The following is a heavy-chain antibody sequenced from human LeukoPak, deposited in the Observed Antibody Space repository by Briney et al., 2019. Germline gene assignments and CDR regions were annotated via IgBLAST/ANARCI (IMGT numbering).Heavy chain of an antibody. CDR3: ARGQMAGY. Sequence: PGGSLRLSCAASGFPFSSYWMSRVRQAPGKGLEWVANIKPDGSEKSYVDSVKGRFTISRDNAKNSLYPQMNSLRAEDTAVYYCARGQMAGYWGQGTLVTVSS. V-gene: IGHV3-7*05. J-gene: IGHJ4*02. CDR2: IKPDGSEK. CDR1: GFPFSSYW. D-gene: IGHD5-24*01.